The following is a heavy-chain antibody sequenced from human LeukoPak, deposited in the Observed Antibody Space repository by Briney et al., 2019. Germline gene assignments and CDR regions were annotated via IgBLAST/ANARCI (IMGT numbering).Heavy chain of an antibody. CDR2: ILYSGTT. V-gene: IGHV4-59*01. CDR1: GGSISRYD. D-gene: IGHD1-1*01. Sequence: SETLSLTCTGSGGSISRYDWSWIRQTPGKGLEWIGYILYSGTTTNYNPSLKSRVTISVDTSKNQFSLKLSSVTAADTAVYYCARVGDWNDLVYWGQGTLVTVSS. J-gene: IGHJ4*02. CDR3: ARVGDWNDLVY.